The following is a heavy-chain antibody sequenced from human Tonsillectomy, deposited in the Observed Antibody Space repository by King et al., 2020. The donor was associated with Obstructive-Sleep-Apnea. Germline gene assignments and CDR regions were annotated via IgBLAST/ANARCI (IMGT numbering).Heavy chain of an antibody. D-gene: IGHD6-13*01. J-gene: IGHJ4*02. CDR3: ARVVAITADYNFDY. Sequence: QLQESGPGLVKPSETLSLRCTVSGGSVSSTTHYLGWIRQPPGKGLEWIGRVYYSGNTHHNPSPKDRNTITVDTSKNQVSLHLSSVTAADTAMYYCARVVAITADYNFDYWGRGTLVTVSS. V-gene: IGHV4-39*07. CDR2: VYYSGNT. CDR1: GGSVSSTTHY.